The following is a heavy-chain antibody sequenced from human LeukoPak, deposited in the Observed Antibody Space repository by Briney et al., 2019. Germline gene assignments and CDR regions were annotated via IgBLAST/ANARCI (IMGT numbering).Heavy chain of an antibody. D-gene: IGHD2-15*01. J-gene: IGHJ6*02. CDR1: GYTFTSYY. V-gene: IGHV1-46*01. CDR3: ARDLYCSGGSCLTPYYYYGMDV. CDR2: INPSGGST. Sequence: GASVKVSCKASGYTFTSYYMHWVRQAPGQGLEWMGIINPSGGSTSYAQRFQGRVTMTRDTSTSTVYMELSSLRSEDTAVYYCARDLYCSGGSCLTPYYYYGMDVWGQGTTVTVSS.